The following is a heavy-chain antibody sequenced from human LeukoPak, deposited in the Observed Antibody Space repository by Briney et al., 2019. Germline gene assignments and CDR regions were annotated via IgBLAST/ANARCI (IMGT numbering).Heavy chain of an antibody. CDR1: GGSISSYY. D-gene: IGHD2-2*01. CDR2: IYYSGST. V-gene: IGHV4-59*01. Sequence: SETLSLTCTASGGSISSYYWSWIRQPPGKGLEWIGCIYYSGSTNYNPSLKSRVTVSVDTSKNQFSLKLSSVTAADTAVYYCARDMQYQLPNAFDIWGQGTMVTVSS. CDR3: ARDMQYQLPNAFDI. J-gene: IGHJ3*02.